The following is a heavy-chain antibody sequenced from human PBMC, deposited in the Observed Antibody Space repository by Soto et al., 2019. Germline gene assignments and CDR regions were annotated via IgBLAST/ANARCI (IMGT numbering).Heavy chain of an antibody. V-gene: IGHV3-66*01. CDR1: GFTVGLNF. Sequence: EVQMVESGGGLVQPGGSLRLSCAASGFTVGLNFMTWVRQAPGKGLEWVSVINGGGTTYYADSVKGRFSISRDDSKNTLYLQMNKLRVEDTAVYYCARENYYYGMDDWGQGTTVTVSS. CDR2: INGGGTT. CDR3: ARENYYYGMDD. J-gene: IGHJ6*02.